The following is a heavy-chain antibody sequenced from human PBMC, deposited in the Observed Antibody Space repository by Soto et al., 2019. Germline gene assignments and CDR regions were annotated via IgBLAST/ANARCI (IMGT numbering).Heavy chain of an antibody. CDR1: GFSLKTYGVS. CDR3: AHAYTGSDWFQNWFDP. J-gene: IGHJ5*02. D-gene: IGHD6-19*01. V-gene: IGHV2-5*02. CDR2: IYWDDDK. Sequence: QITLKESGPTLVKPTQTLTLTCTFSGFSLKTYGVSVGWIRQPPGKALEWLALIYWDDDKRYSPSLKSRLTLTQDTSKNQVVLTMTNMDPVDTATYYCAHAYTGSDWFQNWFDPWGQGTLVIVSS.